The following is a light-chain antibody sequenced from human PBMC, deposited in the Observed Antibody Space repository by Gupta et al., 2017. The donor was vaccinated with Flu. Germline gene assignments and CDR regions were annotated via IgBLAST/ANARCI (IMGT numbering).Light chain of an antibody. CDR3: QQYYDIAT. V-gene: IGKV4-1*01. Sequence: DIVMTQSPGSLAVSLVERATINCKSSQSVLYSSNSKNYLAWYQQKPGQPPKLLIYWASTRESGVPDRFSGSGSGTDFTLTISSLQAEDVAVYYCQQYYDIATFGPGTTVEI. CDR1: QSVLYSSNSKNY. J-gene: IGKJ3*01. CDR2: WAS.